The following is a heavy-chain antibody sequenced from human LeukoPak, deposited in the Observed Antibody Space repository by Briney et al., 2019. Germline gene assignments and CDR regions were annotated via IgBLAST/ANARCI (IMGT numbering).Heavy chain of an antibody. V-gene: IGHV3-23*01. CDR2: ISGSGGST. J-gene: IGHJ4*02. Sequence: GGSLRLSCAASGFTFSSYAMSWVRQAPGKGLEWVSAISGSGGSTYYADSVKGRFTISRDNSKNTLYLQMNSLRAEDTAAYYCAKSPHMVSLYFDYWGQGTLVTVSS. D-gene: IGHD3-10*01. CDR3: AKSPHMVSLYFDY. CDR1: GFTFSSYA.